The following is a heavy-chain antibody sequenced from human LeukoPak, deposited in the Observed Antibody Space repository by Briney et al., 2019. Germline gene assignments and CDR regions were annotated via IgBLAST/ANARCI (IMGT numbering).Heavy chain of an antibody. Sequence: SETLSPTCTVSGGSVTNYYWGYIRQPPGKGLEWIAYISYSGKSNYNPSLRSRVTMSVDMSKNQFSLKLTSVTAADTAVYYCVRVGRSLHWNPDFWGLGTLVTVSS. V-gene: IGHV4-59*02. CDR2: ISYSGKS. J-gene: IGHJ4*02. CDR3: VRVGRSLHWNPDF. D-gene: IGHD1-1*01. CDR1: GGSVTNYY.